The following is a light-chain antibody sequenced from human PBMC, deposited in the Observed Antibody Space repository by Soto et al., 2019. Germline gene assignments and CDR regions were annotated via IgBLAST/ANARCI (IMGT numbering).Light chain of an antibody. J-gene: IGKJ1*01. CDR1: QDITNY. V-gene: IGKV1-33*01. CDR2: DAS. CDR3: QHYNSYSEA. Sequence: DIHMSQSPSSLPAASGARVTIPCQASQDITNYLNWYQQKPGKAPQLLIYDASNLETGVPSRFSGSGSGTEFTLTISSLQPDDFATYYCQHYNSYSEAFGQGTKVDI.